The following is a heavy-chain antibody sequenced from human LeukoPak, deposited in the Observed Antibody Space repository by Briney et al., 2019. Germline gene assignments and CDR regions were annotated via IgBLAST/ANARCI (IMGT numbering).Heavy chain of an antibody. CDR3: AMDPYNRYFDWTGYFDL. CDR2: ISGSGGGT. CDR1: GFTFSSYA. J-gene: IGHJ4*02. V-gene: IGHV3-23*01. D-gene: IGHD3-9*01. Sequence: GGSLRLSCAASGFTFSSYAMSWVRQAPGKGLEWVSAISGSGGGTYYADSVKGRFTISRDNSKNTLYLQMNSLRAEDTAVYYCAMDPYNRYFDWTGYFDLWGQGTLVTVSS.